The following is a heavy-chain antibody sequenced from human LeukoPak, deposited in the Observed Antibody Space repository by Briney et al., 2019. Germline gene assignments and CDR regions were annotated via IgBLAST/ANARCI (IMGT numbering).Heavy chain of an antibody. Sequence: GGSLRLSCAASRFTFSSFGMHWVRQAPGKGLEWVAVMSYDGSNKYFADSVKGRFTISRDNSKNTLYLQMNSLRAEDTAMYYCAKAPGYYDSSVPFYFDYWGQGTLVTVSS. D-gene: IGHD3-22*01. CDR3: AKAPGYYDSSVPFYFDY. CDR2: MSYDGSNK. J-gene: IGHJ4*02. V-gene: IGHV3-30*18. CDR1: RFTFSSFG.